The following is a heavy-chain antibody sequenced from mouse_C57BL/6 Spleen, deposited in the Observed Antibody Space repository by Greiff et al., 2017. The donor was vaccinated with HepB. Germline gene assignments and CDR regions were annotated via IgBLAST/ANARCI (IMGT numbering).Heavy chain of an antibody. J-gene: IGHJ2*01. CDR1: GYTFTSYW. D-gene: IGHD3-1*01. V-gene: IGHV1-53*01. CDR3: ARVSGNLYYFDY. Sequence: QVHVKQSGTELVKPGASVKLSCKASGYTFTSYWMHWVKQRPGQGLEWIGNINPSNGGTNYNEKFKSKATLTVDKSSSTAYMQLSSLTSEDSAVYYCARVSGNLYYFDYWGQGTTLTVSS. CDR2: INPSNGGT.